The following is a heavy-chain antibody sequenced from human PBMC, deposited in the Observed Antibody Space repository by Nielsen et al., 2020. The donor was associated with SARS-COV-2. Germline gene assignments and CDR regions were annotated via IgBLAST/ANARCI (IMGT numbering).Heavy chain of an antibody. D-gene: IGHD4-17*01. CDR1: GFTFSSYW. CDR3: ARDWGATVTAGYYYYGMDV. CDR2: IKQDGSEK. V-gene: IGHV3-7*01. J-gene: IGHJ6*02. Sequence: GGSLRLFCAASGFTFSSYWMSWVRQAPGKGLEWVANIKQDGSEKYYVDSVKGRFTISRDNAKNSLYLQMKSLRAEDTAVYYCARDWGATVTAGYYYYGMDVWGQGTTVTVSS.